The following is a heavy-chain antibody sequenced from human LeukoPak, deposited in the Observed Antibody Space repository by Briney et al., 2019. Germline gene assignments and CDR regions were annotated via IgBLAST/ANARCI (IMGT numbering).Heavy chain of an antibody. CDR2: ISYDGSNK. D-gene: IGHD2-2*01. CDR3: AKGEVPAAKYYYYGMDV. J-gene: IGHJ6*02. V-gene: IGHV3-30*18. CDR1: GFTFSSYG. Sequence: GGSLRLSCAASGFTFSSYGMHWVRQAPGKGLEWVAVISYDGSNKYYADSVKGRFTISRDNSKNTLYLQMNSLRAEDTAVYYCAKGEVPAAKYYYYGMDVWGQGTTVTVSS.